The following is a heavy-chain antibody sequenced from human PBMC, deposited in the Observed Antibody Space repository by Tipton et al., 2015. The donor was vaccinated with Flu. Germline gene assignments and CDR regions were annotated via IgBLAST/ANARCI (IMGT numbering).Heavy chain of an antibody. CDR1: GYSISSGYY. Sequence: LRLSCIVSGYSISSGYYWGWIRQPPGKGLEWIGSIYHSGSTYYNPSLKSRVTISVDTSKNQFSLKLSSVTAADTAVYYCARHRYYSGYDSWGQGTLVTVSS. CDR2: IYHSGST. D-gene: IGHD5-12*01. CDR3: ARHRYYSGYDS. J-gene: IGHJ5*02. V-gene: IGHV4-38-2*02.